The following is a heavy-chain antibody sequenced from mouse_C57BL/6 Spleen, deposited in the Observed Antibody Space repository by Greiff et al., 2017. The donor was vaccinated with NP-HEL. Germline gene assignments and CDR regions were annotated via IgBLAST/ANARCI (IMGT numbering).Heavy chain of an antibody. CDR3: ARGDGNYDYAMDY. V-gene: IGHV5-4*03. J-gene: IGHJ4*01. CDR2: ISDGGSYT. Sequence: EVKLMESGGGLVKPGGSLKLSCAASGFTFSSYAMSWVRQTPEKRLEWVATISDGGSYTYYPDNVKGRFTISRDNAKNNLYLQMSHLKSEDTAMYYCARGDGNYDYAMDYWGQGTSVTVSS. CDR1: GFTFSSYA. D-gene: IGHD2-1*01.